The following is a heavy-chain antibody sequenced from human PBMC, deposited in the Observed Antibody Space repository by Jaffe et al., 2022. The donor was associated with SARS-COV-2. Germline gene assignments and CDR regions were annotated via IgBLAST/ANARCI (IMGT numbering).Heavy chain of an antibody. CDR1: GYTFTSYY. D-gene: IGHD2-8*01. CDR3: ARGSIVLMVYTRGGMDV. V-gene: IGHV1-46*01. J-gene: IGHJ6*02. CDR2: INPSGGST. Sequence: QVQLVQSGAEVKKPGASVKVSCKASGYTFTSYYMHWVRQAPGQGLEWMGIINPSGGSTSYAQKFQGRVTMTRDTSTSTVYMELSSLRSEDTAVYYCARGSIVLMVYTRGGMDVWGQGTTVTVSS.